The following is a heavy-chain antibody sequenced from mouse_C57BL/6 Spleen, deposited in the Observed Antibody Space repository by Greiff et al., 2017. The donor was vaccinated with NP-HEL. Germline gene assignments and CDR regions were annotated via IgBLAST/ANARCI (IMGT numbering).Heavy chain of an antibody. D-gene: IGHD1-1*01. Sequence: EVKLQESGPGLVKPSQSLSLTCSVTGYSITSGYYWNWIRQFPGNKLEWMGYISYDGSNNYNPSLKNRISITRDTSKNQFFLKLNSVTTEDTATYYCARGPYYYGYMDYWGQGTSVTVSS. V-gene: IGHV3-6*01. J-gene: IGHJ4*01. CDR2: ISYDGSN. CDR3: ARGPYYYGYMDY. CDR1: GYSITSGYY.